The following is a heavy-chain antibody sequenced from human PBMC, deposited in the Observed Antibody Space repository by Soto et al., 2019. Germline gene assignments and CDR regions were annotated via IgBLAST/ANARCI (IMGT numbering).Heavy chain of an antibody. CDR2: IYHSGST. Sequence: QLQLQESGSGLVKPSQTLSLTCAVSGGSISSGGYSWSWIRQPPGKGLEWIGYIYHSGSTYYNPSLKSRVTISVGRSKNQFSLKLSSVTAADTAVYYCDRVVVITDAFDIWGQGTMVTVSS. J-gene: IGHJ3*02. CDR1: GGSISSGGYS. V-gene: IGHV4-30-2*01. CDR3: DRVVVITDAFDI. D-gene: IGHD3-22*01.